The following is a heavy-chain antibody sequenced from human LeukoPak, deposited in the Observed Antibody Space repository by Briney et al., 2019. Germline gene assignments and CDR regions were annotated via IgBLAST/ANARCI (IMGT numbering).Heavy chain of an antibody. CDR3: ARDEMSAEYAFDI. Sequence: ASVKVSCKASGYTFTGYYMHWVRQAPGQGLEWMGWINTNTGNPTYAQGFTGRFVFSLDTSVSTAYLQISSLKAEDTAVYYCARDEMSAEYAFDIWGQGTMVTVSS. D-gene: IGHD5-24*01. J-gene: IGHJ3*02. V-gene: IGHV7-4-1*02. CDR1: GYTFTGYY. CDR2: INTNTGNP.